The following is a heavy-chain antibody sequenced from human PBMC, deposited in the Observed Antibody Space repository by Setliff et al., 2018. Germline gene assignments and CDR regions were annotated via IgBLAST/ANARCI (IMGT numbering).Heavy chain of an antibody. V-gene: IGHV1-69*06. CDR2: IIPLFETT. Sequence: SVKVSCKASGGIFNSFSITWVRQAPGQGLEWMGRIIPLFETTNYIEKFQGRVTITADKSTSTAYMELSRLTSEDTAVYYCALEYSNSSPTVYYYMDVWGKGTTVTVSS. J-gene: IGHJ6*03. CDR3: ALEYSNSSPTVYYYMDV. CDR1: GGIFNSFS. D-gene: IGHD6-6*01.